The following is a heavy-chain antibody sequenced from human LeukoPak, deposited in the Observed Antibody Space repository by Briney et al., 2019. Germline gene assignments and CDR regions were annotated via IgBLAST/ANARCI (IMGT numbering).Heavy chain of an antibody. CDR3: ARGSNGHYDSSGYYSLSIGLDV. V-gene: IGHV3-66*01. CDR1: GLTISNNF. Sequence: PGGSLRLSCAASGLTISNNFMGWVRQAPGKGLEWVSLIYSGGSTYSADSVKGRFTISRDNSKNTLQLQMNSLRAEDTAVYYCARGSNGHYDSSGYYSLSIGLDVWGQGTTVTVSS. J-gene: IGHJ6*02. D-gene: IGHD3-22*01. CDR2: IYSGGST.